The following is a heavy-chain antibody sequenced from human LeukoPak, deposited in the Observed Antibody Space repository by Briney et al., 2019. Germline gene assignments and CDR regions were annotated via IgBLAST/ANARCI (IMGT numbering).Heavy chain of an antibody. CDR2: IKQDGSEK. D-gene: IGHD3-22*01. J-gene: IGHJ3*02. CDR1: GFTFTTYY. V-gene: IGHV3-7*01. CDR3: ARVLIVVVEDAFDI. Sequence: GGSLRLSCAASGFTFTTYYMTWVRQAPGKGLEWVANIKQDGSEKYYVDSVKGRFTISRDNAKNSLYLQMNSLRAEDTAVYYCARVLIVVVEDAFDIWGQGTMVTVSS.